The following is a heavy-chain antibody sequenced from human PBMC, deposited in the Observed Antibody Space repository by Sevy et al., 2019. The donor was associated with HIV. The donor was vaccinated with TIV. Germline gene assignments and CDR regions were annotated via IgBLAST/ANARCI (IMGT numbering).Heavy chain of an antibody. Sequence: ASVKVSCKASGDTFNTYSITWVRQAPGQGLKWMGGIIPIFRKADYQQNFQGRVTVTAVKSTSTVYLYLSSLRYDDTAVYYCAVREAAAGPDYWGQGILVTVSS. CDR2: IIPIFRKA. CDR3: AVREAAAGPDY. V-gene: IGHV1-69*06. D-gene: IGHD6-13*01. CDR1: GDTFNTYS. J-gene: IGHJ4*02.